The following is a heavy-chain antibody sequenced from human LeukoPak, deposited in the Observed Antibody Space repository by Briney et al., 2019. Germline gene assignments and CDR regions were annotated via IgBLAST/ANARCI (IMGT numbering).Heavy chain of an antibody. V-gene: IGHV3-15*01. D-gene: IGHD6-19*01. Sequence: GGSLRLSCAASGFTFSNAWMSWVRQAPGKGLEWVGRIKSKTDGGTTDYAAPVKGRFTISRDDSKNTLYLQMNSLKTEEKAVXXXXXXXSSGWYGYYYYYMDVWGKGTTVTISS. CDR3: XXXXSSGWYGYYYYYMDV. J-gene: IGHJ6*03. CDR1: GFTFSNAW. CDR2: IKSKTDGGTT.